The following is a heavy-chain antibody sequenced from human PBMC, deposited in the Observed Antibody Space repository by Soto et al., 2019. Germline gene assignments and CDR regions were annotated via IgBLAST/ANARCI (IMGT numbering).Heavy chain of an antibody. CDR2: IIPIFGTA. J-gene: IGHJ6*02. Sequence: ASVKVSCKASGGTFSSYAISWVRQAPGQGLEWMGGIIPIFGTANYAQKFQGRVTITADESTSTAYMELNSLRSEDTAVYYCARAQRYCTNGVCYSQGLDYGMDVWGQGTTVTVSS. CDR1: GGTFSSYA. D-gene: IGHD2-8*01. CDR3: ARAQRYCTNGVCYSQGLDYGMDV. V-gene: IGHV1-69*13.